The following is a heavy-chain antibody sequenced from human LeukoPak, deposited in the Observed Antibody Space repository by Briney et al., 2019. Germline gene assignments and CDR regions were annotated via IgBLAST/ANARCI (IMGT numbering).Heavy chain of an antibody. CDR2: IIPIFGTA. Sequence: SVKVSCKASGGTFSSYAISWVRQAPGQGLEWMGGIIPIFGTANYAQKFQGRVTITTDESTSTAYMELSSLRSEDTAVYYCVTFGEVEWLGGQWPYFDYWGQGTLVTVSS. J-gene: IGHJ4*02. D-gene: IGHD6-19*01. CDR1: GGTFSSYA. V-gene: IGHV1-69*05. CDR3: VTFGEVEWLGGQWPYFDY.